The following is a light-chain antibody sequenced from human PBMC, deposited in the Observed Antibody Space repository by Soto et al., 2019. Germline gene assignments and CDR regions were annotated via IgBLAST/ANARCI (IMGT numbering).Light chain of an antibody. CDR3: CSYAGSDV. CDR2: GVS. V-gene: IGLV2-11*01. Sequence: QSALTQPRSVSGSPGQSVTISCTGTSSDVGGYNYVSWYQQHPGKAPKLIIYGVSERPSGVPDRFSGSKSGNTASLTISGLQAEDEADYYCCSYAGSDVFGTGTKVTVL. CDR1: SSDVGGYNY. J-gene: IGLJ1*01.